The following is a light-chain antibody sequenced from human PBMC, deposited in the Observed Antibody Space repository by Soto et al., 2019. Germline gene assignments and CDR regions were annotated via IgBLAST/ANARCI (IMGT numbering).Light chain of an antibody. CDR3: RQANSFPLT. CDR2: AAS. Sequence: DIQMTQSPSSVSASVGDRVTITCRASQGISSWLALYQQKPGKAPKLLIYAASSLQGGVPSRFRGSGSGTDFPLTISSLQAGDFATYYCRQANSFPLTFGGGTKVKIK. CDR1: QGISSW. J-gene: IGKJ4*01. V-gene: IGKV1-12*01.